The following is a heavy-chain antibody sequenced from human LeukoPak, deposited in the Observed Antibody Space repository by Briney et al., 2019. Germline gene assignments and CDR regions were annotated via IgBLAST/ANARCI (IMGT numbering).Heavy chain of an antibody. CDR3: ASPSGGRYRDDALDI. D-gene: IGHD3-10*01. CDR1: GGSISSRSYY. Sequence: SETLSLTCIVSGGSISSRSYYWDWIRQPPGKRLEWIGYISYTGTTNYNPSLRSRVTISVDMSKNQIFLKLNSVTAADTAVYHCASPSGGRYRDDALDIWGQGTMVTVSS. J-gene: IGHJ3*02. V-gene: IGHV4-61*05. CDR2: ISYTGTT.